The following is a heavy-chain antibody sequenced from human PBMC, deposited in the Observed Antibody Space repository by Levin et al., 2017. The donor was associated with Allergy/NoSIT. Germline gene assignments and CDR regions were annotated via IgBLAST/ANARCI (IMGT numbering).Heavy chain of an antibody. CDR3: VRDDDNGDYVHANGMDV. CDR1: GFSFSSYW. Sequence: GESLKISCAASGFSFSSYWMSWVRQAPGKGLQWVANMNHRGSEKYYVDSVKGRFTISRDNAKNSLFLHMNSLSAEDTAVYYCVRDDDNGDYVHANGMDVWGQGTTVTVSS. D-gene: IGHD4-17*01. CDR2: MNHRGSEK. V-gene: IGHV3-7*01. J-gene: IGHJ6*02.